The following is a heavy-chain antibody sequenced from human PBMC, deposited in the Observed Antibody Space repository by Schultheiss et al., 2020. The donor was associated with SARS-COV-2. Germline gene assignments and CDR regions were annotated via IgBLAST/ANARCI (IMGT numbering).Heavy chain of an antibody. CDR2: ISHDGGNK. CDR3: AKGSSSWFH. D-gene: IGHD6-13*01. Sequence: GGSLRLSCAASGFTFSTYAMNWVRQAPGKGLEWVAVISHDGGNKDYADSVKGRFTISRDNSKNTLYLQMNSLRAEDTAVYYCAKGSSSWFHWGQGTLVTVSS. J-gene: IGHJ4*02. V-gene: IGHV3-30-3*01. CDR1: GFTFSTYA.